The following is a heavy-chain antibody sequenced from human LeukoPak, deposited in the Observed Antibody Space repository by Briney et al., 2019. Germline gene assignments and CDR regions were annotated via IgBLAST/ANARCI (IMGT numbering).Heavy chain of an antibody. CDR2: IYTIGST. J-gene: IGHJ4*02. V-gene: IGHV4-4*09. Sequence: SETLSLTCTVAGGSISSYYWSWIRQPPGKGLEWIGYIYTIGSTNYNPSLKSRVTISVDTSKNQLSLKLSSVTAADTAVYYCARRSDYGDYDYFDYWGQGTLVTVSS. CDR3: ARRSDYGDYDYFDY. D-gene: IGHD4-17*01. CDR1: GGSISSYY.